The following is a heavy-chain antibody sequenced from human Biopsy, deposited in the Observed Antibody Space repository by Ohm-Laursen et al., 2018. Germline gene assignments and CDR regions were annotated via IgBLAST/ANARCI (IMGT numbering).Heavy chain of an antibody. V-gene: IGHV4-39*01. CDR1: GGSMTGSRYY. CDR2: VHYSGSP. J-gene: IGHJ3*02. D-gene: IGHD4-11*01. CDR3: TRRGMTTLTTRAFDI. Sequence: SETLSLTCTVSGGSMTGSRYYWGWIRQPPGKGLEWIGAVHYSGSPYYNPSLQSRVTLSVDTSKNLFSLRLSSVTAADTAVYYCTRRGMTTLTTRAFDIWGQGTMVTVSS.